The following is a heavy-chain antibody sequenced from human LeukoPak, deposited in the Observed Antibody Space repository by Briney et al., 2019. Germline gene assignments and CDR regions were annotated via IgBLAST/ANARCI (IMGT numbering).Heavy chain of an antibody. CDR1: GYTFTGYY. J-gene: IGHJ3*02. Sequence: ASVKVSCKASGYTFTGYYMHWVRQAPGQGLEWMGWINPNGGGTNYAQNLKGRVTMTRDTSISTAFMELNSLTSDDTAVYYCARDLPKTGYVGALDIWGQGTMVTVSS. CDR2: INPNGGGT. CDR3: ARDLPKTGYVGALDI. V-gene: IGHV1-2*02. D-gene: IGHD4-23*01.